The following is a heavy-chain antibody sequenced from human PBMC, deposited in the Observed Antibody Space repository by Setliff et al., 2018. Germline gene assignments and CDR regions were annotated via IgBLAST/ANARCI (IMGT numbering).Heavy chain of an antibody. Sequence: SETLSLTCTVSGYPISRGFYWGWIRQSPGKGLEWIGSVYHSGSSYQNPSLRSRIAVSVDTSKNQFSLRLDSVTAADTAVYYCARGRLLYVGDSHYFDNWGQGTLVTVSS. D-gene: IGHD4-17*01. J-gene: IGHJ4*02. CDR2: VYHSGSS. CDR1: GYPISRGFY. V-gene: IGHV4-38-2*02. CDR3: ARGRLLYVGDSHYFDN.